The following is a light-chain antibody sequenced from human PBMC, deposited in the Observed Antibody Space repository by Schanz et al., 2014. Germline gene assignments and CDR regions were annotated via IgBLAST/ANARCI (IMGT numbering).Light chain of an antibody. CDR2: WAS. J-gene: IGKJ1*01. CDR1: QSVLYSSNNKNY. Sequence: DIVLTQSPDSLAVSLGERATINCKSSQSVLYSSNNKNYLAWYQQKPGQPPKLLIYWASTRESGVPDRFSGSGSGTDFTLTISSLQAEDVAVYYCQHYYSEVRTFGQGTKVELK. V-gene: IGKV4-1*01. CDR3: QHYYSEVRT.